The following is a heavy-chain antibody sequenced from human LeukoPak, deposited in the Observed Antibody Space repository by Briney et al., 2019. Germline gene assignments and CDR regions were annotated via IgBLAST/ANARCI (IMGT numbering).Heavy chain of an antibody. CDR2: IISDSSNT. D-gene: IGHD3-10*01. CDR3: AEGYYSGRWPYFDY. Sequence: GGSLRLSCAASGLTFNDYAMHWVRQAPGKGLEWVSYIISDSSNTYYADSVKGRFTISRDNSKNSLYLQMNSLRTEDTALYYCAEGYYSGRWPYFDYWGQGTLVTVSS. CDR1: GLTFNDYA. J-gene: IGHJ4*02. V-gene: IGHV3-43*02.